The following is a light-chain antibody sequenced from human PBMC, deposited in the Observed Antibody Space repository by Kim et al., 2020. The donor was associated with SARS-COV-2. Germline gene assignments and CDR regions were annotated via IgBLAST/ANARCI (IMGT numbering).Light chain of an antibody. V-gene: IGKV3-15*01. J-gene: IGKJ5*01. CDR1: QNINSK. CDR3: QQYYEWPLT. CDR2: EAS. Sequence: EVVMTQSPATLSVSPWERVTLSCRASQNINSKLAWYRQQRPGQAPSLVLYEASIRATGVPARFSGGESETEFTLTISSLQSEDFAVYYCQQYYEWPLTFGQGTRLEIK.